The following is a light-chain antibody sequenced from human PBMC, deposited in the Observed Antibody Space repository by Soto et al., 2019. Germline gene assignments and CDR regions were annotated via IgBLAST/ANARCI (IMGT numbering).Light chain of an antibody. Sequence: QSVLTQPPSASGTPGQRVTISCSGSSSNIGRNYVYWYQQLPGTAPKLLVFDDNQRPSGVPDRFSDSKSGTSASLTISGLRSEYEADYYCAAWDSSVSGRVFGGGTKLTVL. CDR3: AAWDSSVSGRV. CDR2: DDN. CDR1: SSNIGRNY. J-gene: IGLJ3*02. V-gene: IGLV1-47*02.